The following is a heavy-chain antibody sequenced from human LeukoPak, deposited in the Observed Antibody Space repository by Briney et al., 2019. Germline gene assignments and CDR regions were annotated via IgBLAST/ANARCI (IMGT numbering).Heavy chain of an antibody. D-gene: IGHD2-21*02. CDR2: NSGSGGST. CDR1: GFTFNTYA. J-gene: IGHJ3*02. CDR3: AKRGLGDREAFDI. Sequence: GGSLRLSCAASGFTFNTYAMSWVRQAPGKGLEWVSSNSGSGGSTYYADSVEGRFTISRDNSKNMLYLQMNSLRAEDTAVYYCAKRGLGDREAFDIWGQGTMVTVSS. V-gene: IGHV3-23*01.